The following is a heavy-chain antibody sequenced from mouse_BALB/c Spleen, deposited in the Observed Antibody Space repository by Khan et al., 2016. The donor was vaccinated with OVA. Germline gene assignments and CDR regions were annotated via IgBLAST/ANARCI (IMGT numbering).Heavy chain of an antibody. CDR1: GFTFSSYA. J-gene: IGHJ2*01. V-gene: IGHV5-9-3*01. CDR2: ISSGGRYT. CDR3: ARTPGYYDSNYFDY. Sequence: EVELVESGGGLVKPGGSLKLSCAASGFTFSSYALSWVRQTPEKRLEWVATISSGGRYTYYPGSVKGRFTISRDNARNTLYLQTSSLRSEDTAMHYWARTPGYYDSNYFDYWSQGSTLSVSS. D-gene: IGHD1-1*01.